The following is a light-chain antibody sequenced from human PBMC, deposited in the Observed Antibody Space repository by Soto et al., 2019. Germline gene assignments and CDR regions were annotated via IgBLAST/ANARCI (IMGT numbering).Light chain of an antibody. CDR1: TSNIGSNY. CDR3: ATWDDSLNGFYV. CDR2: RNN. V-gene: IGLV1-47*01. J-gene: IGLJ1*01. Sequence: QSVLTQPPSASGTPGQGVTISCSGSTSNIGSNYVYWYQQLPGTAPKLLIYRNNQRPSGVPDRFSGSKSGTSASLAISGLRSDDEADYFCATWDDSLNGFYVFGTGPKVTVL.